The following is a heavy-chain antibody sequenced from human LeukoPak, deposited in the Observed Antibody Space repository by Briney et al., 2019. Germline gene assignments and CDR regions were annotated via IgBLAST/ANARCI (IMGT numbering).Heavy chain of an antibody. CDR1: GYTFTSYD. V-gene: IGHV1-8*01. CDR3: ASTPLPVDYGESEDYGMDV. D-gene: IGHD4-17*01. Sequence: RASVKVSCKASGYTFTSYDINWVRQATGQGLEWMGWMNPNSGNTGYAQKFQGRVTMTRNTSMSTAYMELSSLRSEDTAVYYCASTPLPVDYGESEDYGMDVWGQGTTVTVSS. J-gene: IGHJ6*02. CDR2: MNPNSGNT.